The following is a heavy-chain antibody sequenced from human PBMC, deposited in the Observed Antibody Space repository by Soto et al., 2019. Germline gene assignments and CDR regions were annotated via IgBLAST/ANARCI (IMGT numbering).Heavy chain of an antibody. D-gene: IGHD2-2*01. V-gene: IGHV1-2*02. J-gene: IGHJ6*02. CDR3: ARENQLLSYYYYGMDV. CDR2: INPNCGDT. CDR1: GYTFTGYY. Sequence: ASVKVSCKASGYTFTGYYIHWVRQAPGQGLEWMGGINPNCGDTNYAQKFQGRVTMTADESTSTAYMELSSLRSEDTAVYYCARENQLLSYYYYGMDVWAQGTTVTVSS.